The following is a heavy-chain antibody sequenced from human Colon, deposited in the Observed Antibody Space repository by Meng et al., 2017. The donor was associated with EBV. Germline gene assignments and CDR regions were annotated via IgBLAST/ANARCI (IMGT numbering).Heavy chain of an antibody. CDR3: ARRPTGIDY. V-gene: IGHV4-34*12. CDR1: CGSLGGAY. D-gene: IGHD2-8*02. Sequence: QVQLHQGGAGLLKPSETLSLTCAVNCGSLGGAYWNWIRQPPGKGLEWIGEIIHGGSPSYNPSLKSRVTISIDTSKNQLSLMLSSVTAADTAVYYCARRPTGIDYWGQGTLVTVSS. J-gene: IGHJ4*02. CDR2: IIHGGSP.